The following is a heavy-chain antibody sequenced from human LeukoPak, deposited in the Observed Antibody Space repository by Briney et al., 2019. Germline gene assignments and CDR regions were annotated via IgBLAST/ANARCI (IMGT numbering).Heavy chain of an antibody. Sequence: ASVKVSCNASGYTFTSSGISWVRHAPGQGPERMGWISAYNCNTNYAQKLQGRVTMTTDTSTSTAYMELRSLRSDDTAVYYCARRPYSSGWYGWFDPWGQGTLVTVSS. D-gene: IGHD6-19*01. V-gene: IGHV1-18*01. CDR1: GYTFTSSG. J-gene: IGHJ5*02. CDR2: ISAYNCNT. CDR3: ARRPYSSGWYGWFDP.